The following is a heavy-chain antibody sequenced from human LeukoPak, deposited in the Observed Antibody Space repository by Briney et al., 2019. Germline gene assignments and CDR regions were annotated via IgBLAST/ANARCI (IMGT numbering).Heavy chain of an antibody. CDR3: ASVSVWELATHPGGSFDY. J-gene: IGHJ4*02. D-gene: IGHD1-26*01. CDR2: IYHTGTT. CDR1: GGSISNYF. Sequence: SETLSLTCTVSGGSISNYFWSWIRQSPVKGLEWLGHIYHTGTTLYSPHLNNRLTVSVDSSRNQFSLTLNSVTAADTAVYYCASVSVWELATHPGGSFDYWGRGVLVTVSS. V-gene: IGHV4-4*09.